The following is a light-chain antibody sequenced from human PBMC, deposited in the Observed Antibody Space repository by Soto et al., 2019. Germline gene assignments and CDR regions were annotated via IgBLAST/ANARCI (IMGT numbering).Light chain of an antibody. V-gene: IGKV3-20*01. Sequence: EIELTQSPGTLSLSPGERATLSCRASQRVSNNYLAWYQQKPGQAPRLLIYGASTRATGIPDRFSGSGSATDFTLTISRLEPEDFAVYYCQQYGSSPPITFGQGTRQEIK. J-gene: IGKJ5*01. CDR2: GAS. CDR1: QRVSNNY. CDR3: QQYGSSPPIT.